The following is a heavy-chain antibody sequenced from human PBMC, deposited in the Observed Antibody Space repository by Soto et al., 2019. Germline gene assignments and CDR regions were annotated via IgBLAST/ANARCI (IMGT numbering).Heavy chain of an antibody. CDR3: AKDLQSWPLHFDY. J-gene: IGHJ4*02. CDR2: ISGNGAGT. CDR1: GFTFSNYA. Sequence: LRLSCAASGFTFSNYAMSWVRQAPGKGLEWVSAISGNGAGTYYADSVKGRFTISRDNSKNTLYLQMNSLRAEDTAVYYCAKDLQSWPLHFDYWGQGTLVTVSS. V-gene: IGHV3-23*01.